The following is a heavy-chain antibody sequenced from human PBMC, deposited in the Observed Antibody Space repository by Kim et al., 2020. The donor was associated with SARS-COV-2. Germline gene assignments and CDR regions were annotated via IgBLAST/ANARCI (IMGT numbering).Heavy chain of an antibody. CDR2: INAGNGNT. CDR1: GYTFTSYA. D-gene: IGHD3-22*01. Sequence: ASVKVSCKASGYTFTSYAMHWVRQAPGQRLEWMGWINAGNGNTKYSQKFQGRVTITRDTSASTAYMELSSLRSEDTAVYYCARPRSGYYHFDYWGQGTLVTVSS. V-gene: IGHV1-3*01. J-gene: IGHJ4*02. CDR3: ARPRSGYYHFDY.